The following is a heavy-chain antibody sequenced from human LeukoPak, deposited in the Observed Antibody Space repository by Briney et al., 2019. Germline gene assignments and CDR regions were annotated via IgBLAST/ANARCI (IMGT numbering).Heavy chain of an antibody. Sequence: GGSLRLSCAASGFTFSDYYMSWIRQAPGKGLEWVSYISSSSSHTNYADSVKGRFTISRDNAKNSLYLQMNSLRAEDTAVYYCARDTGSGSYYYYGMDVWGKGTTVTVSS. CDR3: ARDTGSGSYYYYGMDV. CDR2: ISSSSSHT. CDR1: GFTFSDYY. J-gene: IGHJ6*04. D-gene: IGHD3-10*01. V-gene: IGHV3-11*06.